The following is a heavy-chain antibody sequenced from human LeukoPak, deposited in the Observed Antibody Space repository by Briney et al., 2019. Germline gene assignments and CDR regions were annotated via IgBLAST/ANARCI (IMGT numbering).Heavy chain of an antibody. CDR3: AKGRGIVVVPAAHFDY. J-gene: IGHJ4*02. CDR2: ISGSGGST. V-gene: IGHV3-23*01. D-gene: IGHD2-2*01. CDR1: GFTFGDYA. Sequence: GGSLRLSCTASGFTFGDYAMSWVRQAPGKGLEWVSAISGSGGSTYYADSVKGRFTISRDNSKNTLYLQMNSLRAEDTAVYYCAKGRGIVVVPAAHFDYWGQGTLVTVSS.